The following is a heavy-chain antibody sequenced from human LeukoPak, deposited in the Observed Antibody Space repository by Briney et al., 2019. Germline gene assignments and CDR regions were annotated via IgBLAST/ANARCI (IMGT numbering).Heavy chain of an antibody. D-gene: IGHD3-10*01. J-gene: IGHJ6*03. CDR1: GFTFNNYG. V-gene: IGHV3-21*01. CDR2: ISSSGSHI. Sequence: KPGGSLRLSCAASGFTFNNYGMNWVRQVPGKGLEWVSSISSSGSHIYYGDSPKGRFTISRDNAKNSLYLQMNSLRAEDTAVYYCARGKYYNSGSYSALMDVWGKGTTVTVSS. CDR3: ARGKYYNSGSYSALMDV.